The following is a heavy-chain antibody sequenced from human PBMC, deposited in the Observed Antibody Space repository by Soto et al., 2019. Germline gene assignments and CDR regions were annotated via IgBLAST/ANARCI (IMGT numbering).Heavy chain of an antibody. CDR3: ARDLSCSAGSCYSAGMAV. CDR1: GYTFTSYA. CDR2: INAGNGNT. Sequence: ASVKVSCKASGYTFTSYAMHWVRQAPGQRLEWTGWINAGNGNTKYSQKFQGRVTITRDTSASTAYMELSSLRSEDTAVYYCARDLSCSAGSCYSAGMAVWGQGTTVTVSS. V-gene: IGHV1-3*01. D-gene: IGHD2-15*01. J-gene: IGHJ6*02.